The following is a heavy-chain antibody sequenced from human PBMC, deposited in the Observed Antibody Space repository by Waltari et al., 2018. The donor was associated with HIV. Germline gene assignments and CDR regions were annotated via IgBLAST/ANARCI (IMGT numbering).Heavy chain of an antibody. Sequence: LSLTCTVSGGSISSSSYYWGWIRQPPGKGLEWIGSIYYSGSTYYNPSLKSRVTISVDTSKNQFSLKLSSVTAADTAVYYCARVPYYYDSSGYTVWGQGTLVTVSS. CDR2: IYYSGST. CDR3: ARVPYYYDSSGYTV. J-gene: IGHJ4*02. V-gene: IGHV4-39*07. D-gene: IGHD3-22*01. CDR1: GGSISSSSYY.